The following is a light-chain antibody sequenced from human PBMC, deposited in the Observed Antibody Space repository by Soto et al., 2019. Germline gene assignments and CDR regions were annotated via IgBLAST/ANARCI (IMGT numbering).Light chain of an antibody. CDR3: SSYTSSSTLGV. CDR1: SSDVGGYNY. Sequence: QSVLTQPASVSGSPGQSITISCTGTSSDVGGYNYVSWYQQLPGKAPKLMIYDVSNRPSGVSDRFSGSKSGNTASLTISGLQAEDEADYYCSSYTSSSTLGVFGTGTKDTVL. V-gene: IGLV2-14*03. CDR2: DVS. J-gene: IGLJ1*01.